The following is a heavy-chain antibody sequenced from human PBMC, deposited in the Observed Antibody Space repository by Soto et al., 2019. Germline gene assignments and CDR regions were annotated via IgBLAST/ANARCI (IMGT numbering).Heavy chain of an antibody. CDR1: GFNCRSYA. CDR2: ISGSGGTS. D-gene: IGHD2-15*01. V-gene: IGHV3-23*04. CDR3: AKGRGRSWTLDY. Sequence: DVELADSWGGWVQPGGSLRLSCAASGFNCRSYAMSWVRRAPGKGLEWVSAISGSGGTSYFADSVRGRFNISRDNSKNTLYLHLSSLRVADKAEYFCAKGRGRSWTLDYWCHGTLVTVSS. J-gene: IGHJ4*01.